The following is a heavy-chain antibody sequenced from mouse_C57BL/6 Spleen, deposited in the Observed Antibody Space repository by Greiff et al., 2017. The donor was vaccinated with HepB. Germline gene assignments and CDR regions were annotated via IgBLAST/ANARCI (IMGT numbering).Heavy chain of an antibody. CDR2: IDPSDSET. J-gene: IGHJ2*01. Sequence: QVQLQQSGAELVRPGSSVKLSCKASGYTFTSYWMHWVKQRPIQGLEWIGNIDPSDSETHYNQKFKDKATLTVDKSSSTAYMQLSSLTSEDSAVYYCARGYGNYVGYWGQGTTLTVSS. D-gene: IGHD2-10*02. CDR3: ARGYGNYVGY. CDR1: GYTFTSYW. V-gene: IGHV1-52*01.